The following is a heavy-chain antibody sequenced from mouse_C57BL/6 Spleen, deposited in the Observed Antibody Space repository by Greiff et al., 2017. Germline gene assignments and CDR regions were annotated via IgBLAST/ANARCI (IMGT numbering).Heavy chain of an antibody. Sequence: EVKLQESGGGLVKPGGSLKLSCAASGFTFSSYTMSWVRQTPEKRLEWVATISGGGGNTYYPDSVKGRFTISRDNAKNTLYLQMSSLRSEDTALYYCAKQGYDYDVGWFAYWGQGTLVTVSA. CDR3: AKQGYDYDVGWFAY. D-gene: IGHD2-4*01. CDR1: GFTFSSYT. V-gene: IGHV5-9*01. CDR2: ISGGGGNT. J-gene: IGHJ3*01.